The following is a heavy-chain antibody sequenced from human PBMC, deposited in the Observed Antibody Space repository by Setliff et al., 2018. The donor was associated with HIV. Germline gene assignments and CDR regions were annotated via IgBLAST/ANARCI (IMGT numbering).Heavy chain of an antibody. Sequence: GESLKISCAASGFTFSSYAMTWVRQAPGKGLEWVSAISGSGGSTYYADSVKGRFTISRDNDKNSVHLQMTSLRAEDTAVYYCASSGSGSYINWFGPWGQGTLVTVSS. CDR3: ASSGSGSYINWFGP. V-gene: IGHV3-23*01. D-gene: IGHD3-10*01. CDR1: GFTFSSYA. CDR2: ISGSGGST. J-gene: IGHJ5*02.